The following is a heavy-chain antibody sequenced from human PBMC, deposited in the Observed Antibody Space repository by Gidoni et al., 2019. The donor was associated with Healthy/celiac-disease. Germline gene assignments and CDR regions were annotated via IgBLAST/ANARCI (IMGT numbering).Heavy chain of an antibody. V-gene: IGHV6-1*01. Sequence: QVQLQQSGPGLVKPSQPLSLSCAISGVILSTTSAAWNWIWQSPSRGLEWLGRTYYRSKWYNDYAVSVKSRITINPDTSKNQFSLQLNSVTPEDTAVYYCARAPSRVNSYGYDYWGQGTLVTVSS. CDR2: TYYRSKWYN. CDR3: ARAPSRVNSYGYDY. J-gene: IGHJ4*02. CDR1: GVILSTTSAA. D-gene: IGHD5-18*01.